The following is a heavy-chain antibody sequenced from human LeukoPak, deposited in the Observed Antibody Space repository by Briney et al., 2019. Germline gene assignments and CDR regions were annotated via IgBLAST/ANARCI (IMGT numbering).Heavy chain of an antibody. V-gene: IGHV3-7*01. D-gene: IGHD6-19*01. CDR1: GIILSSYW. CDR2: IKQDGSEK. CDR3: IVLAVTATLGFDY. Sequence: GGSLRLSCAASGIILSSYWMSWVRQAPGKGLEWVANIKQDGSEKWYVDSVKGRFTISRDNAKNSLYLQMNSLRAEDTAVYYCIVLAVTATLGFDYWGQGTLVTVSS. J-gene: IGHJ4*02.